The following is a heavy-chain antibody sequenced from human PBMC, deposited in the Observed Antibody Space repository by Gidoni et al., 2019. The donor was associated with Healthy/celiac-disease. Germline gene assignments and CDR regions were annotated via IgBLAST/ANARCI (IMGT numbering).Heavy chain of an antibody. CDR3: ARGGYCSGGSCYSDAFDI. Sequence: QVQLQQWGAGLLKPSETLSLTCAVSGGSFSGYYWSWIRQPPGKGLEWIGEINPSGSTNYNPSLKSRVTISVDTSKNQFSLKLSSVTAADTAVYYCARGGYCSGGSCYSDAFDIWGQGTMVTVSS. CDR1: GGSFSGYY. CDR2: INPSGST. V-gene: IGHV4-34*01. J-gene: IGHJ3*02. D-gene: IGHD2-15*01.